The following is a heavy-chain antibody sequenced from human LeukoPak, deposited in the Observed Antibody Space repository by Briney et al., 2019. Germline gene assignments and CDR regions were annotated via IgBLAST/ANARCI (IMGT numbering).Heavy chain of an antibody. Sequence: PSETLSLTCAVYGGSFSGYYWSWIRQPPGKGLEWIGEINRSGSTNYDPSPKSRVTISVDTSKNQFSLKLSSVTAADTAVYYCARGGYDFWSGYYTGRFWFDPWGQGTLVTVSS. CDR1: GGSFSGYY. J-gene: IGHJ5*02. V-gene: IGHV4-34*01. D-gene: IGHD3-3*01. CDR3: ARGGYDFWSGYYTGRFWFDP. CDR2: INRSGST.